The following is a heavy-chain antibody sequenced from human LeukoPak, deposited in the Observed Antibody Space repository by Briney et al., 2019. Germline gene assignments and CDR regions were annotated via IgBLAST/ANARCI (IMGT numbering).Heavy chain of an antibody. J-gene: IGHJ4*02. Sequence: PGGSLRLSCAASGFTFSDSWMDWVCQAPGKGLEWVANIKQDGSEKYYVDSVKGRYTISRDNAKNSLYLQMNSLRAEDTAVYYCSRSLNYWGQGTLVTVSS. CDR1: GFTFSDSW. CDR2: IKQDGSEK. CDR3: SRSLNY. V-gene: IGHV3-7*01.